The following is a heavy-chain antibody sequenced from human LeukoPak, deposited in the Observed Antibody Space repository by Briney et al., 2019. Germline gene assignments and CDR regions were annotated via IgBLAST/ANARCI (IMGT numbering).Heavy chain of an antibody. CDR2: ISGSGDST. CDR3: AKGQGGDFWSGSAYFD. J-gene: IGHJ4*02. V-gene: IGHV3-23*01. D-gene: IGHD3-3*01. CDR1: GFTFSTYA. Sequence: GGSLRLSCAASGFTFSTYAMTWVRQAPGKGLEWVSGISGSGDSTYYADSVKGRFTISRDNSKNTLYLQMNSLRAEDTAVYYCAKGQGGDFWSGSAYFDWGQGTLVTVSS.